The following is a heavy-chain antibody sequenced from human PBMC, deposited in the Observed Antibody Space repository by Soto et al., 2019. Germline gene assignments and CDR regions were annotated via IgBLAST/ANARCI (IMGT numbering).Heavy chain of an antibody. J-gene: IGHJ6*02. D-gene: IGHD2-2*01. Sequence: PVGSLRLSCAASGFTFSSYGMHWIRQAPDKGLEWVAVIWYGGSNKYYADSVKGRFTISRDNSKNTLYLQMNSLRAEDTAVYYCARDTSDIVVVPAAMSSYYGMDVWGQGTTVTVSS. CDR2: IWYGGSNK. CDR3: ARDTSDIVVVPAAMSSYYGMDV. CDR1: GFTFSSYG. V-gene: IGHV3-33*01.